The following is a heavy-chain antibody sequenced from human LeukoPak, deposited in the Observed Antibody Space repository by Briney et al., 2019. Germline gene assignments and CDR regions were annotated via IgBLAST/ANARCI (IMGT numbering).Heavy chain of an antibody. Sequence: SETLSLTCTVSGGSISSYSWSWIRQPAGKGLEWIGRIYTSVSTNYNPSLKSRVTMSVDTSKNQFSLKLSSVTAADTAVYYCARGYYDFVSGHSENRFDPWGQGTLVTVSS. CDR2: IYTSVST. CDR3: ARGYYDFVSGHSENRFDP. D-gene: IGHD3-3*01. CDR1: GGSISSYS. V-gene: IGHV4-4*07. J-gene: IGHJ5*02.